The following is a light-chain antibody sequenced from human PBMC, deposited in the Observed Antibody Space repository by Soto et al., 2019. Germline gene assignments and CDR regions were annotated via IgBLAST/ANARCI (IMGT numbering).Light chain of an antibody. J-gene: IGKJ1*01. Sequence: DIQMTQSPSTLSVSVGDRVTITCRASQSVSSWLGWYQQRPGEAPKLLIYKASSLESGVPSRFSGSGAGTEFTLTISSLQPHDFATYYCQQYQSYSPTFGQGTKVDIK. CDR2: KAS. CDR1: QSVSSW. V-gene: IGKV1-5*03. CDR3: QQYQSYSPT.